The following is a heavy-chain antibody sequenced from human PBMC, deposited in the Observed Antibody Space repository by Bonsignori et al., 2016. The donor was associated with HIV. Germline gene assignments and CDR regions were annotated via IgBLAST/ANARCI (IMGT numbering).Heavy chain of an antibody. J-gene: IGHJ6*03. CDR2: INPNSGGT. Sequence: ASVKVSCKASGYTFTGYYIHWVRQAPGQGLEWMGWINPNSGGTNYAQKFQGRVTMTRDTSISTAYMELSRLRSDDTAVYYCARDQGYSYGYGDYYYYMDVWGKGTTVTVSS. CDR1: GYTFTGYY. CDR3: ARDQGYSYGYGDYYYYMDV. D-gene: IGHD5-18*01. V-gene: IGHV1-2*02.